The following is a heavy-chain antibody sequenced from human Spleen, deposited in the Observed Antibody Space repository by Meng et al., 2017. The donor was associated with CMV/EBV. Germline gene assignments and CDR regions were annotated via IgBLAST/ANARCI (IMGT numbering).Heavy chain of an antibody. D-gene: IGHD3-22*01. CDR2: IIPILGIA. Sequence: SVKVSCKASGGTFSSYAISWVQQAPGQGLEWMGGIIPILGIANYAQKFQGRVTITADKSTSTAYMELSSLRSEDTAVYYGARGKAYQYESTSFDIWGQGTMVTVSS. CDR3: ARGKAYQYESTSFDI. V-gene: IGHV1-69*10. J-gene: IGHJ3*02. CDR1: GGTFSSYA.